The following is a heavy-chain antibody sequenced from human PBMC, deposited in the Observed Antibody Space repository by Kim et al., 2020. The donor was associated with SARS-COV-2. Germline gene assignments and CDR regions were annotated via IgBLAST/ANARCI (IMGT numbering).Heavy chain of an antibody. D-gene: IGHD2-21*02. J-gene: IGHJ4*01. Sequence: SETLSLTCSVSGGSISTRDYYWGWIRQPPGKGLESIGYIYDSGRTFYNPPLKSRVTISADTSKNQFSLKLNSVTAADTAVYYCARRRVVTDTFYFDSWG. CDR2: IYDSGRT. V-gene: IGHV4-39*01. CDR3: ARRRVVTDTFYFDS. CDR1: GGSISTRDYY.